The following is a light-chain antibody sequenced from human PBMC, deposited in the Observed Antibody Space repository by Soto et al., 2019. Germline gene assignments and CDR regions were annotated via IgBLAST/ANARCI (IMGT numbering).Light chain of an antibody. Sequence: DIQMTQSPSSVSASVGDRVNITCRASQGISTWLAWYQQNPWKAPNLLIYSASSLHSGVPSTFSGSGSWTDFTLAISSLRPEDSATSECQPANSLPLTFGGGTKVEIK. J-gene: IGKJ4*01. CDR1: QGISTW. V-gene: IGKV1-12*01. CDR3: QPANSLPLT. CDR2: SAS.